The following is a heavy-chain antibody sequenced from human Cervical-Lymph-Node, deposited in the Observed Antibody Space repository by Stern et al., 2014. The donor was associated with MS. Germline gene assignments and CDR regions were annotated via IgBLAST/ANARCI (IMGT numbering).Heavy chain of an antibody. D-gene: IGHD6-13*01. CDR3: VRDQGGIADS. V-gene: IGHV1-69*01. Sequence: VPLVESGAEVKKPGSSMKVSCKASGGTFSNLEISWVRQAHGQGPEWLGGISPLFGTTNYVQKVQGRVTITADESTSTVKMELSSLRSEDTAVYYCVRDQGGIADSWGQGTLVTVSS. CDR1: GGTFSNLE. CDR2: ISPLFGTT. J-gene: IGHJ5*01.